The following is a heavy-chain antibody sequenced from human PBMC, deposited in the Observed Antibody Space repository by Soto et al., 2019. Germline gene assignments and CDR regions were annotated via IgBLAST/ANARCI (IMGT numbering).Heavy chain of an antibody. Sequence: HVQLVQSGAEVKTPGASVKVSCRTSGYTFSNYGISWVRQAPGQGLEWMGWIGPYDRKTDYAQNFQGRVTMTADTSTITAYIELRSLRSDDTAVYSCARDPPGEVVPAASDSWGQGTLVTVSS. CDR3: ARDPPGEVVPAASDS. V-gene: IGHV1-18*01. D-gene: IGHD2-2*01. J-gene: IGHJ4*02. CDR2: IGPYDRKT. CDR1: GYTFSNYG.